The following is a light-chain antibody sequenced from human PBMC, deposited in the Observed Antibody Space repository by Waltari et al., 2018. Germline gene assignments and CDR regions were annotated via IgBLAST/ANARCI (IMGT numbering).Light chain of an antibody. CDR1: QDISNQ. J-gene: IGKJ5*01. CDR3: QETNTFPIT. CDR2: DAS. V-gene: IGKV1D-12*01. Sequence: DIQMTQSPSSVSASVGDTVTITCRASQDISNQLTWYQQKPGKAPKFLIYDASTLESGVPSSFSGSGSETDFTLTVRSLQPEDFATYYCQETNTFPITFGQGTRLEIK.